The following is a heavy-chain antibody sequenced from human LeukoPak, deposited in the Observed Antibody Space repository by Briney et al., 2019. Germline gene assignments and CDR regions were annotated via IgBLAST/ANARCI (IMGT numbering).Heavy chain of an antibody. CDR3: ATSHDSAGND. Sequence: RGSLTLFCAAYGFAFRGWGMSWVRQAPGKGLEWVANIRHDGNAKNYVPSVRGRFTISRDNAKNSLYLQMNSLTVEDTAVYYCATSHDSAGNDWRQGTPVTVSS. V-gene: IGHV3-7*01. J-gene: IGHJ4*02. CDR1: GFAFRGWG. CDR2: IRHDGNAK. D-gene: IGHD2-15*01.